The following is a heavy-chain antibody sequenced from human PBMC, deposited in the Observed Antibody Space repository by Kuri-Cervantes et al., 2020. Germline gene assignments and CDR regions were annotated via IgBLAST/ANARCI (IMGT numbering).Heavy chain of an antibody. CDR3: ARDRGIGARPSDYYYYGIDV. V-gene: IGHV3-30*03. CDR2: ISYDGSNK. Sequence: GESLKISCAASGFTFSSYGMHWVRQAPGKGLEWVAVISYDGSNKYYADSVKGRFTISRDNSKNTLYLQMNSLRAEDTAVYYCARDRGIGARPSDYYYYGIDVWGQGTTVTVSS. CDR1: GFTFSSYG. J-gene: IGHJ6*02. D-gene: IGHD6-6*01.